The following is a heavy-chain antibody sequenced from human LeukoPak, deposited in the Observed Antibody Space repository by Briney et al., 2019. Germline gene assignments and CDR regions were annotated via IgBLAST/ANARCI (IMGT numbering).Heavy chain of an antibody. V-gene: IGHV4-38-2*02. CDR1: GYSISSGYY. D-gene: IGHD3-16*01. Sequence: SETLSLTCTVSGYSISSGYYWGWIRQPPGKGLEWIGSIYHSGSTYYNPSLKSRVTISVDTSKNQFSLKLSSVTAADTAVYYCARSGNYVRRFDYWGQGTLVTVSS. CDR2: IYHSGST. J-gene: IGHJ4*02. CDR3: ARSGNYVRRFDY.